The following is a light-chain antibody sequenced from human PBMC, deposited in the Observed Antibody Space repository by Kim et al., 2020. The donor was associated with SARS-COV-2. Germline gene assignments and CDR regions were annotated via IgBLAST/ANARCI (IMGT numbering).Light chain of an antibody. CDR3: SSYTSSSTFV. CDR1: SSDVGSYNR. J-gene: IGLJ1*01. Sequence: GHSITLSCTGTSSDVGSYNRVSWYQQPPGTAPKLMIYEVSNRPSGVPDRFSGSKSGNTASLTISGLQAEDEADYYCSSYTSSSTFVFGTGTKVTVL. CDR2: EVS. V-gene: IGLV2-18*02.